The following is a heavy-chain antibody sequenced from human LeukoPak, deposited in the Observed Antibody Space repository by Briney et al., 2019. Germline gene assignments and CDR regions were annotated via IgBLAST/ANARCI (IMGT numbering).Heavy chain of an antibody. Sequence: GGSLRLSCAASGFTFSSFSMNWVRQAPGKGLEWVSVIYSGGSTYYADSVKGRFTISRDNSKNTLDLQMNSLRAEDTAVYYCARDSLYSSTWSPRAFDIWGQGTMVTVSS. D-gene: IGHD6-13*01. V-gene: IGHV3-53*01. J-gene: IGHJ3*02. CDR3: ARDSLYSSTWSPRAFDI. CDR1: GFTFSSFS. CDR2: IYSGGST.